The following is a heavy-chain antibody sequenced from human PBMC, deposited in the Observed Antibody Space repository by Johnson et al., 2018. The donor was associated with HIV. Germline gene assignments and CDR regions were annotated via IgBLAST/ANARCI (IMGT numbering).Heavy chain of an antibody. CDR3: ARGGGACCGGDCLRTFDI. J-gene: IGHJ3*02. D-gene: IGHD2-21*02. CDR2: FYGGGDI. CDR1: GFTFSSYD. V-gene: IGHV3-66*01. Sequence: EVQLVESGGGLVQPGGSLRLSCAASGFTFSSYDMHWVRQATGKGLEWVSVFYGGGDIYYADSVKGRFFISRDISKNTRYLQLNNLRAEDTAIYYCARGGGACCGGDCLRTFDIWGQGTMVTVSS.